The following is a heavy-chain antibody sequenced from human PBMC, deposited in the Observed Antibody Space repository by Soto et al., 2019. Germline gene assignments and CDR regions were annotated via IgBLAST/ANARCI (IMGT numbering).Heavy chain of an antibody. V-gene: IGHV3-7*05. CDR1: GFTFRSYW. D-gene: IGHD3-3*01. CDR3: SRDKNVYVCFGADDAFDI. CDR2: IKQDGSDK. Sequence: EVQLVESGGGLVQPGGSLRLSCAASGFTFRSYWMSWVRQAPGKGLEWVASIKQDGSDKYYVESVKGRFTISRDNAENSVDLLMNTLRAEDTAVYYCSRDKNVYVCFGADDAFDIWGQGTMVTVSS. J-gene: IGHJ3*02.